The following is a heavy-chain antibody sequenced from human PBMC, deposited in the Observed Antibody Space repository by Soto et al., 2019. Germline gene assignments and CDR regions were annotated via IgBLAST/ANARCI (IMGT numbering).Heavy chain of an antibody. V-gene: IGHV3-11*01. J-gene: IGHJ5*02. Sequence: GGSLRLSCAASGFTLSDHFMSWIRQAPGKGLEWVSYISDRDRGSVTHYGDSVKGRSTISRDNAKNSLYLELRGLTSDDTAVYYCTKDAKFDDIYTGYFVNDLWGQGTPVTVSS. CDR2: ISDRDRGSVT. D-gene: IGHD3-9*01. CDR1: GFTLSDHF. CDR3: TKDAKFDDIYTGYFVNDL.